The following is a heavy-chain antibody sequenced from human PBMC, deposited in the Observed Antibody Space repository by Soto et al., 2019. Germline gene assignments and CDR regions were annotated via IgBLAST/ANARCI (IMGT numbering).Heavy chain of an antibody. CDR3: ARVKWLARSRYFDY. J-gene: IGHJ4*02. Sequence: ASVEVSCKASGGTFSSYSISWVLQAPGQGLEWMGGIIPIFGTANYAQKFQGRVTITADKSTSTAYMELSSLRSEDTAVYYCARVKWLARSRYFDYWGQGTLVTVSS. D-gene: IGHD6-19*01. V-gene: IGHV1-69*06. CDR2: IIPIFGTA. CDR1: GGTFSSYS.